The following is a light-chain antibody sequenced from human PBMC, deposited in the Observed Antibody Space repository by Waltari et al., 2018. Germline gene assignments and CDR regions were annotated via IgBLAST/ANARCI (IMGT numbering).Light chain of an antibody. J-gene: IGLJ3*02. V-gene: IGLV1-44*01. CDR3: AAWDDSLNGRWV. CDR1: ASNIGNNV. CDR2: RRD. Sequence: QSVLTQPPSASGTPGQGVTISCSGGASNIGNNVVNWYPQVPGKAPKLLIYRRDRRPAGVPDRFSGSKSGTSASLAIRGLQSEDVADYYCAAWDDSLNGRWVFGGGTKVTVL.